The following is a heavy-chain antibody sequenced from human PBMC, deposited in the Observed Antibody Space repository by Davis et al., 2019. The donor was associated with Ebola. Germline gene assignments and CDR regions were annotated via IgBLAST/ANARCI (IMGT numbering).Heavy chain of an antibody. J-gene: IGHJ4*02. Sequence: PGGSLRLSCAASGFTFSSYSMNWVRQAPGKGLEWLSYITNGGSTNSYADSVKGRFTVSRDNAKNSLFLQMNSLRDEDTAVYYCARGRWNYAVDYWGLGTLVIVSS. V-gene: IGHV3-48*02. CDR1: GFTFSSYS. CDR2: ITNGGSTN. D-gene: IGHD1-7*01. CDR3: ARGRWNYAVDY.